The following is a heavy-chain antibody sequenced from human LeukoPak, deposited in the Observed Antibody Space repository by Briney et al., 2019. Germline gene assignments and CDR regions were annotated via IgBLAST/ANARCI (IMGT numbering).Heavy chain of an antibody. V-gene: IGHV4-38-2*02. Sequence: PSETLSLTCTVSGYSISSGYYWGWIRQPPGKGLEWIGSIYHSGSTYYNPSLKSRVTISVDTSKNQFSLKLSSVTAADTAVYYCARGISGLRGVTRKGDWFDPWGQGTLVTVSS. CDR1: GYSISSGYY. D-gene: IGHD3-10*01. J-gene: IGHJ5*02. CDR2: IYHSGST. CDR3: ARGISGLRGVTRKGDWFDP.